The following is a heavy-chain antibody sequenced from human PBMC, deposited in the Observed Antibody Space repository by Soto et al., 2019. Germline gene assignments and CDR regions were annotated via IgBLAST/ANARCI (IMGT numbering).Heavy chain of an antibody. J-gene: IGHJ5*02. Sequence: LGESLKISCQGSGYSFSNYWIVWVRQMPGKGLEWMGIIYPGDSETKYSPSFQGQVTISADKSINTAYLQWISLKASDTAMYYCARRRAGNPDDWFDPWGQGTLVTVSS. CDR2: IYPGDSET. D-gene: IGHD6-13*01. CDR1: GYSFSNYW. CDR3: ARRRAGNPDDWFDP. V-gene: IGHV5-51*01.